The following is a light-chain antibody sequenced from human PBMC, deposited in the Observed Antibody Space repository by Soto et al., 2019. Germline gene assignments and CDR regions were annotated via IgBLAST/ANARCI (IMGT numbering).Light chain of an antibody. CDR2: EVT. CDR1: SGDVGGYGY. CDR3: TSSTKTSLLRTV. Sequence: QSALTQPASVSGSPGQSITISCTGSSGDVGGYGYVSWYQQHPGKAPKLIIYEVTKRPSGVSNRFSGSKSGNTASLTISGLQSDDEADYYCTSSTKTSLLRTVFGTGTKVTVL. V-gene: IGLV2-14*01. J-gene: IGLJ1*01.